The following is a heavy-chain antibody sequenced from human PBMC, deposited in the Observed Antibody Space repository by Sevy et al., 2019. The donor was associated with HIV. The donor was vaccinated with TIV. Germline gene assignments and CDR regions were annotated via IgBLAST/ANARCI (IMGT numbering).Heavy chain of an antibody. J-gene: IGHJ4*02. Sequence: GGSLRLSCAASAFTFNSYGMHWVRQAPGKGLEWVALIWYDGSNRSYVDSVKGRFTVSRDNSKNTLYLQMNSLRAEDTAVYYCAREGLAVAGIGYYFEYWGQGTLVTVSS. CDR2: IWYDGSNR. CDR1: AFTFNSYG. D-gene: IGHD6-19*01. V-gene: IGHV3-33*01. CDR3: AREGLAVAGIGYYFEY.